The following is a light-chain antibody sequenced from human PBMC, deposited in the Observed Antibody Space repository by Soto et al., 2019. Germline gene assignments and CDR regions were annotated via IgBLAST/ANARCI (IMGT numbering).Light chain of an antibody. CDR3: QQYDSYTYT. CDR2: KAS. CDR1: QSIGNW. J-gene: IGKJ2*01. V-gene: IGKV1-5*03. Sequence: DIQMTQSPSTLSASEGDRVTITCRASQSIGNWLAWYQQKTGKAPKLLIYKASILQSGVPARFSGSGSGTEFTLTISSLQTDDFATYYGQQYDSYTYTFGQGTKLEIK.